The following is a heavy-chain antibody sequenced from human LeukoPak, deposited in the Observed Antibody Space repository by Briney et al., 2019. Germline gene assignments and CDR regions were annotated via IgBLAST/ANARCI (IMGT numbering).Heavy chain of an antibody. CDR1: GGSISSYY. Sequence: SETLSLTCTVSGGSISSYYWSWIRQPPGKGLEWIGYIYYSGSTNYNPSLKSRVTISVDTSKNQFSLKLSSVTAADTAVYYCARGGGSGSYFPFDYWGQGTLVTVSS. D-gene: IGHD3-10*01. J-gene: IGHJ4*02. CDR2: IYYSGST. CDR3: ARGGGSGSYFPFDY. V-gene: IGHV4-59*08.